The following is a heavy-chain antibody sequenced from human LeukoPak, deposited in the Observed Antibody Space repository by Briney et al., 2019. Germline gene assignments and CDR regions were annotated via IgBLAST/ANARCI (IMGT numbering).Heavy chain of an antibody. D-gene: IGHD2-15*01. CDR1: GFIYINYW. Sequence: GESLKISCKGSGFIYINYWIGWVRQMPGQGLEWMGIIYPGDSDTRYSPPFQGQVTISVDRSINTAYLQWSSLKASDTAMYYCVRRGFCSGDNCFSHAFDIWGQGTMVTVSS. V-gene: IGHV5-51*01. CDR3: VRRGFCSGDNCFSHAFDI. CDR2: IYPGDSDT. J-gene: IGHJ3*02.